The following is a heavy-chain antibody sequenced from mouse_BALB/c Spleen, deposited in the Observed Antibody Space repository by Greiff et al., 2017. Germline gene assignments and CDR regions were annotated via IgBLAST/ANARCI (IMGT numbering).Heavy chain of an antibody. V-gene: IGHV5-6*01. D-gene: IGHD2-4*01. J-gene: IGHJ2*01. CDR1: GFTFSSYG. CDR2: ISSGGSYT. CDR3: ARQKITTGYYFDY. Sequence: EVQVVESGGDLVKPGGSLKLSCAASGFTFSSYGMSWVRQTPDKRLEWVATISSGGSYTYYPDSVKGRFTISRDNAKNTLYLQMSSLKSEDTAMYYCARQKITTGYYFDYWGQGTTLTVSS.